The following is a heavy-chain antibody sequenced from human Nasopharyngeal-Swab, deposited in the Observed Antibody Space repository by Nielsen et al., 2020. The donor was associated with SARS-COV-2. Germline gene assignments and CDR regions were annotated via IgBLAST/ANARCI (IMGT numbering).Heavy chain of an antibody. Sequence: WIRQHPGKGMEWVSSISSSSSYIYYADSVKGRFTISRDNAKNSLYLQMNSLRAEDTAVYYCARDEAMVRGVIVFDYWGQGTLVTVSS. V-gene: IGHV3-21*01. CDR2: ISSSSSYI. D-gene: IGHD3-10*01. J-gene: IGHJ4*02. CDR3: ARDEAMVRGVIVFDY.